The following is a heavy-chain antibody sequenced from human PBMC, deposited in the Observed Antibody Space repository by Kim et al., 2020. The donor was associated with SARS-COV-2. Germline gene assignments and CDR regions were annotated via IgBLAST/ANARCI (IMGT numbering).Heavy chain of an antibody. CDR1: GYTFTSYY. CDR2: INPSGGST. V-gene: IGHV1-46*01. Sequence: ASVKVSCKASGYTFTSYYMHWVRQAPGQGLEGMGIINPSGGSTSYAQKFQGRVTMTRDTSTSTVYMELSSLRYEDTAVYYCARTIMTAARFDPWGQGTLVTVSS. CDR3: ARTIMTAARFDP. D-gene: IGHD6-13*01. J-gene: IGHJ5*02.